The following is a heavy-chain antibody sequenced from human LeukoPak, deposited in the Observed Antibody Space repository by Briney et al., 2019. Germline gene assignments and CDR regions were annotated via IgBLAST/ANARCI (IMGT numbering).Heavy chain of an antibody. D-gene: IGHD5-12*01. Sequence: SETLSLTCTVSGGSISSYYWSWIRQPPGKGLEWIGYIYYSGSTNYNPPLKSRVTISVDTSKNQFSLKLSSVTAADTAVYYCARCRSGSYYYYYMDVWGKGTTVTVSS. V-gene: IGHV4-59*12. J-gene: IGHJ6*03. CDR1: GGSISSYY. CDR2: IYYSGST. CDR3: ARCRSGSYYYYYMDV.